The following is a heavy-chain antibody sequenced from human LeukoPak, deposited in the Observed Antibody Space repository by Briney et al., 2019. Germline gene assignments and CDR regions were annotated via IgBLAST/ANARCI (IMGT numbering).Heavy chain of an antibody. Sequence: GGSLRLSCAASGFTFSYHLMTWVRQAPGKGLEWVANIKNDGAVKNYVDSVKDRFTISRDNAKNSLYLQMNSLRAEDTAVYYCAKDSYSKGDFWGQGVLVTVSS. J-gene: IGHJ4*02. V-gene: IGHV3-7*01. CDR1: GFTFSYHL. CDR2: IKNDGAVK. D-gene: IGHD6-13*01. CDR3: AKDSYSKGDF.